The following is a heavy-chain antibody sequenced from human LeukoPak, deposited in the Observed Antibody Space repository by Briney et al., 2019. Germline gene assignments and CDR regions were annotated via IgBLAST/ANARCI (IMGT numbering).Heavy chain of an antibody. D-gene: IGHD2-2*01. CDR1: GFTFSSYE. CDR2: ISSSGSTI. Sequence: PGGSLRLSCAASGFTFSSYEMNWVRQAPGKGLEWVSYISSSGSTIYYADSVKGRFTISRDNAKNSLYLQMNSLRAEDTAVYYCATQYQLLAFDYWGQGTLVTVSS. CDR3: ATQYQLLAFDY. V-gene: IGHV3-48*03. J-gene: IGHJ4*02.